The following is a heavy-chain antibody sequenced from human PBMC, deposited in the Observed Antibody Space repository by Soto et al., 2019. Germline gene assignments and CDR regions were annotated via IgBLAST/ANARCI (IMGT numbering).Heavy chain of an antibody. CDR3: ARHRYSYGVCYFDY. Sequence: PSETLSLTCIVSGGSISNYYWSWIRQPPGKGLEWIGYIYYSGSTNYNPSLTSRVTISVDTSKNQFSLKLSSVTAADTAVYYCARHRYSYGVCYFDYWGQGTLVTVSS. CDR1: GGSISNYY. D-gene: IGHD5-18*01. CDR2: IYYSGST. V-gene: IGHV4-59*08. J-gene: IGHJ4*02.